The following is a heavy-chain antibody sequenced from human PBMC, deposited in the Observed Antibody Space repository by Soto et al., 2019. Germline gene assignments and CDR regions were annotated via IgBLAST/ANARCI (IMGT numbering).Heavy chain of an antibody. CDR3: AKYLEKAATHTNWFDP. J-gene: IGHJ5*02. V-gene: IGHV3-11*01. CDR1: GFTFGDYY. D-gene: IGHD2-15*01. CDR2: ISYSGNTI. Sequence: GGSLRLSCAASGFTFGDYYMSWIRQAPGKGLEWVSYISYSGNTIHYADSVRGRFTISRDNAKNSLYLQMNSLRAEDTAVYYRAKYLEKAATHTNWFDPWGQGTLVTVSS.